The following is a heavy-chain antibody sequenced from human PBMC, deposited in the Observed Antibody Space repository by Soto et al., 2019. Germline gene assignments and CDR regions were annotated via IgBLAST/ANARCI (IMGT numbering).Heavy chain of an antibody. CDR2: IYYNGYT. Sequence: KPSETLSLTCSISGGSISSYYWSWIRQPPGKGLEWIGFIYYNGYTNYNPSLKSRVTMSVDTSRNQFSLRLSSVTAADSAIYYCTRVNGGVGATLDSCDQGTRVTVS. CDR3: TRVNGGVGATLDS. CDR1: GGSISSYY. D-gene: IGHD3-16*01. V-gene: IGHV4-59*01. J-gene: IGHJ4*02.